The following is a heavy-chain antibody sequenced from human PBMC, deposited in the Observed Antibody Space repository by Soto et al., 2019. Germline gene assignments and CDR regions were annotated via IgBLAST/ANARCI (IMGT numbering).Heavy chain of an antibody. CDR1: GGSFSTYY. J-gene: IGHJ4*02. CDR3: ARDTPTFDY. D-gene: IGHD2-2*02. V-gene: IGHV4-34*01. CDR2: INHSGNN. Sequence: PSETLSLTCVVSGGSFSTYYYNWIRQSPGKGLEWIGEINHSGNNNYSPSLKSRVTMSLDTSKNQFSLKLTSVTAEDTAVYYCARDTPTFDYWGQGTLVTVSS.